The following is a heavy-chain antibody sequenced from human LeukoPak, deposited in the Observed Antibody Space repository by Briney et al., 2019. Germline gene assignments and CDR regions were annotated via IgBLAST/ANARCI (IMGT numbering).Heavy chain of an antibody. CDR1: GGSVSSYY. V-gene: IGHV4-59*08. Sequence: SETLSLTCTVSGGSVSSYYWNWIRQSPGKGLEWIGYISYSWSTMYNPSLKSRVTISVDTSKNQFSLKLSSVTAADTAVYYCASQHYYYYMDVWGKGTTVTVSS. CDR3: ASQHYYYYMDV. J-gene: IGHJ6*03. CDR2: ISYSWST.